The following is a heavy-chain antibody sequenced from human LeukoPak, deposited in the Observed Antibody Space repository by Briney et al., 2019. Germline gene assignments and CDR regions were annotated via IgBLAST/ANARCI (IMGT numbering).Heavy chain of an antibody. V-gene: IGHV3-33*01. Sequence: GGSLRLSCAASGFTFSSYGMHWVRQAPGKGLEWVAVIWYDGSNKYYADSVKGRFTISRDNSKNTLYLQMNSLRSDDTAVYYCARAPGGYPRPSWWLRDGGDPKTLDYWAREPWSPSPQ. CDR1: GFTFSSYG. CDR2: IWYDGSNK. J-gene: IGHJ4*02. D-gene: IGHD5-12*01. CDR3: ARAPGGYPRPSWWLRDGGDPKTLDY.